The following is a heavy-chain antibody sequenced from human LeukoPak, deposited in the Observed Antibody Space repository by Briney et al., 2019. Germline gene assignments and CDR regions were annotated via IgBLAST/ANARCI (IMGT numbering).Heavy chain of an antibody. D-gene: IGHD3-16*02. V-gene: IGHV3-23*01. Sequence: GGSLRLSCAASGFTFSSYWMSWVRQAPGKGLEWVSAISNSGGNTYYADSVKGRFTISRDNSKNTLYLQMNSLRAEDTAVYYCAKRGSSYQNWYFDLWGRGTLVTVSS. J-gene: IGHJ2*01. CDR1: GFTFSSYW. CDR3: AKRGSSYQNWYFDL. CDR2: ISNSGGNT.